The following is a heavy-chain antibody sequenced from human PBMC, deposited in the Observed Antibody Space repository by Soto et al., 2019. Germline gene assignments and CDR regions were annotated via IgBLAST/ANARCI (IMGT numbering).Heavy chain of an antibody. CDR2: IKEDGSKI. CDR3: LGEGPEVGCL. CDR1: GFTFSTYW. D-gene: IGHD3-16*01. V-gene: IGHV3-7*01. Sequence: GGSLRLSCAASGFTFSTYWMNWVRQAPGKGLEWVANIKEDGSKIYYVDSVKGRFTISRDNAENSLYLQMNSLRAEDTAIYYCLGEGPEVGCLGGGGRLAPVSA. J-gene: IGHJ4*02.